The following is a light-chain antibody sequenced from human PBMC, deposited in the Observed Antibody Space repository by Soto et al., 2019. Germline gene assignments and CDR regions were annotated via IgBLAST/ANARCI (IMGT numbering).Light chain of an antibody. CDR1: ESVTSSY. J-gene: IGKJ2*01. Sequence: EIVLTQSPGTLSLSPGERATLSCRASESVTSSYLAWYQQKLGQAPRLLMYGVPIRATGIPDRFRGSGSGTDFTLTISRLEPEDFAVYYCQQYVRSPATFGQGTKVEIK. CDR2: GVP. CDR3: QQYVRSPAT. V-gene: IGKV3-20*01.